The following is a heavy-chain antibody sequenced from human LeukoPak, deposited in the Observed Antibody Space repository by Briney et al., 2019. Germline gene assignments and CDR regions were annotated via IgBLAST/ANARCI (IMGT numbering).Heavy chain of an antibody. CDR2: INPSGGST. Sequence: GASVKVSCKASGYTFTSYYMHWVRQAPGQGLEWMGIINPSGGSTSYAQKFQGRVTMTRDMSTSTAYMELRSLRSDDTAVYYCARDGRLWFGVWGYQPVALIDYWGQGTLVTVSS. V-gene: IGHV1-46*01. J-gene: IGHJ4*02. CDR3: ARDGRLWFGVWGYQPVALIDY. CDR1: GYTFTSYY. D-gene: IGHD3-10*01.